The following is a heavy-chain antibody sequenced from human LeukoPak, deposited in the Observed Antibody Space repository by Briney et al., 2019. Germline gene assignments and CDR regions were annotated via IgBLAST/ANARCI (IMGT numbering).Heavy chain of an antibody. CDR2: IYPRDSDT. Sequence: GESLKITCKASGYIFTNYWIGWVRQMPGKGLEWMGIIYPRDSDTRYSPSFQGQVTVSADKSISTAYLQWNTLEASDTAMYYCARRQYSGYDFDFWGQGTLVTVSS. CDR3: ARRQYSGYDFDF. D-gene: IGHD5-12*01. V-gene: IGHV5-51*01. J-gene: IGHJ4*02. CDR1: GYIFTNYW.